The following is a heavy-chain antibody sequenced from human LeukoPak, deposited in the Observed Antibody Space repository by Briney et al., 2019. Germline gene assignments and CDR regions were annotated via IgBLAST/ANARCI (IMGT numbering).Heavy chain of an antibody. Sequence: GGSLRLSCVASGFTFSNYGMHWVRQAPGKGLDWVAVIWYDGSYKYYADSVKGRFTISRENPKNKLYLQMDSLRAEDTAIYYCAKVVQYTASTGTGLDYWGQGTLVTVSS. V-gene: IGHV3-33*06. J-gene: IGHJ4*02. CDR3: AKVVQYTASTGTGLDY. CDR1: GFTFSNYG. CDR2: IWYDGSYK. D-gene: IGHD1-1*01.